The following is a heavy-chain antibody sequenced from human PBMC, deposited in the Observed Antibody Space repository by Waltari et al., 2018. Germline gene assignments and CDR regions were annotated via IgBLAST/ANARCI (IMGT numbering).Heavy chain of an antibody. Sequence: QVQLVQSGAEVKKPGASVKVSCKASGYTFTSYAMHWVRQAPGQRLEWMGWINAGNGNTKYSQKFQGRVTITRDTSTSTAYMELSSLRSEDTAVYYCARDADGYNYPYYFDYWGQGTLVTVSS. D-gene: IGHD5-12*01. CDR1: GYTFTSYA. CDR3: ARDADGYNYPYYFDY. J-gene: IGHJ4*02. CDR2: INAGNGNT. V-gene: IGHV1-3*01.